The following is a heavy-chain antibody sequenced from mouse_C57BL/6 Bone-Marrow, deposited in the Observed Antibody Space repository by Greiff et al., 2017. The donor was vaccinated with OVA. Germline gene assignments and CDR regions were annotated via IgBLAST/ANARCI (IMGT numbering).Heavy chain of an antibody. V-gene: IGHV5-4*01. CDR2: ISDGGSYT. Sequence: DVMLVESGGGLVKPGGSLKLSCAASGFTFSSYAMSWVRQTPEKRLEWVATISDGGSYTYYPDNVKGRFTISRDNAKNNLYLQMSHLKSEDTAMYYCARDRTDDWGQGTSVTVSS. J-gene: IGHJ4*01. CDR3: ARDRTDD. CDR1: GFTFSSYA.